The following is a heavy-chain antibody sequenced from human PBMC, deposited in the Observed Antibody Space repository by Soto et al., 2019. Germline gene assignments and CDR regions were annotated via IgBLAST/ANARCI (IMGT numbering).Heavy chain of an antibody. CDR2: INAGNGNT. CDR1: GYTFTSYA. CDR3: ARNGNSGSYNYYYGMDV. Sequence: GASVKVSCKASGYTFTSYAMHWVRQAPGQRLEWMGWINAGNGNTKYSQKFQGRVTITRDTSASTAYMELSSLRSEDTAVYYCARNGNSGSYNYYYGMDVWGQGTTVTVSS. J-gene: IGHJ6*02. V-gene: IGHV1-3*01. D-gene: IGHD1-26*01.